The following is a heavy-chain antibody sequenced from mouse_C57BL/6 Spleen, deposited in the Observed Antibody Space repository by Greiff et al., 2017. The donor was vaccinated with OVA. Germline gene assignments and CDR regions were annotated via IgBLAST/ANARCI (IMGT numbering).Heavy chain of an antibody. CDR2: IYPGDGDT. D-gene: IGHD1-1*01. CDR3: ARGTTVVDFDY. V-gene: IGHV1-80*01. CDR1: GYAFSSYW. Sequence: VKLMESGAELVKPGASVKISCKASGYAFSSYWMNWVKQRPGKGLEWIGQIYPGDGDTNYNGKFKGKATLTADKSSSTAYMQLSSLTSEDSAVYFCARGTTVVDFDYWGKGTTLTVSS. J-gene: IGHJ2*01.